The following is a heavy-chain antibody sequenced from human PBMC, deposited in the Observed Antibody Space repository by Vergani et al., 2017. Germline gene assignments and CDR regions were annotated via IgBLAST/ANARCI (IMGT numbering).Heavy chain of an antibody. Sequence: EVQLVESGGGLVQPGGSLRLSCAASGFTVSSNYMSWVRQAPGKGLEWVSVIYSGGSTYYADSVKGRFTISRDNSKNTLYLQMKSLRAEDTAVYYCAKDPGRGSPYYFDYWGQGTLVTVSS. CDR3: AKDPGRGSPYYFDY. J-gene: IGHJ4*02. CDR1: GFTVSSNY. D-gene: IGHD3-10*01. V-gene: IGHV3-53*01. CDR2: IYSGGST.